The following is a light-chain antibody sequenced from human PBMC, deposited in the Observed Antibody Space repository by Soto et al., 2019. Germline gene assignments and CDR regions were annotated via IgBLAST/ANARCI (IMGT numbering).Light chain of an antibody. Sequence: QSVLTQPASVSGSPGQSITMSCTGTSSDVGSYDFVSWYQQHPGKAPKLLIYEVSNRPSGVSARFSGSKSDNTASLTISGLQAAYEADYFCSSYSSSTVRYVFGSGTKVTVL. CDR1: SSDVGSYDF. CDR3: SSYSSSTVRYV. CDR2: EVS. V-gene: IGLV2-14*01. J-gene: IGLJ1*01.